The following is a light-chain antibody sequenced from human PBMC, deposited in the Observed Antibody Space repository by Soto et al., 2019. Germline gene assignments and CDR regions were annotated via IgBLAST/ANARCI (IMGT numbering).Light chain of an antibody. V-gene: IGKV3-15*01. CDR3: QQHNKWPLT. Sequence: EKVLNQARERKSVYPGGRATLNNRASQSVSIDLAWYQQTPGQAPRLLIYGASTRATGIPVRFSGSASGTEFTHTTYSLQSQSFTVYYSQQHNKWPLTSGQGTKVDIK. CDR2: GAS. CDR1: QSVSID. J-gene: IGKJ1*01.